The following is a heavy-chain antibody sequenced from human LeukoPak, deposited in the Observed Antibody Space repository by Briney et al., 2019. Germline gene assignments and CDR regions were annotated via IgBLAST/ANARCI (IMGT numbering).Heavy chain of an antibody. V-gene: IGHV3-66*02. Sequence: PGGSLSLSCAPSLFTHCRDYLRGVRRSPGGGVEGVSVIYSGGSTYYADSVKGRFTISRDNSKNTLYLQMNSLRAEDTAVYYCARGHSGGYPPYFDYWGQGTLVTVSS. CDR2: IYSGGST. CDR3: ARGHSGGYPPYFDY. D-gene: IGHD1-26*01. CDR1: LFTHCRDY. J-gene: IGHJ4*02.